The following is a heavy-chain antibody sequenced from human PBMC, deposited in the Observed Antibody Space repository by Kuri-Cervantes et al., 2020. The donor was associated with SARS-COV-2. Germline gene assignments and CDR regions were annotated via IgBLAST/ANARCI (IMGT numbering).Heavy chain of an antibody. V-gene: IGHV3-48*01. D-gene: IGHD3-3*01. CDR3: ARVGGNDFWSDYLDY. CDR1: GFTFSSYG. Sequence: GESLKISCAASGFTFSSYGMQWVRQAPGKGLEWILHISSSSTTIYYADSVEGRFTVSRDNARNSVYLQMDSLRAADTAVYYCARVGGNDFWSDYLDYWGQGSLVTVSS. CDR2: ISSSSTTI. J-gene: IGHJ4*02.